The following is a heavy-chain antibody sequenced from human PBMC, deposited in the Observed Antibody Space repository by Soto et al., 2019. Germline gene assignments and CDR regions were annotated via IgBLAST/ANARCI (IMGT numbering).Heavy chain of an antibody. CDR2: INAGNGNT. CDR1: GYTFTSYA. D-gene: IGHD2-2*02. Sequence: ASVKVYCRSSGYTFTSYAMHWVRQAPGQMLEWMGWINAGNGNTKYSQKFQGRVTITRDTSASTAYMELSSLRSEDTAVYYCARLVKVLVPAAIPVTHVWFDPWGQGTLVTVSS. CDR3: ARLVKVLVPAAIPVTHVWFDP. V-gene: IGHV1-3*01. J-gene: IGHJ5*02.